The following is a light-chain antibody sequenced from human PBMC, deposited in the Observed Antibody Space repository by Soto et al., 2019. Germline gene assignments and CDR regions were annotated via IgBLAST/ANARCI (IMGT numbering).Light chain of an antibody. CDR3: QQYGSSGT. CDR1: QSLSSN. Sequence: TQSPATLSVSPGERATVSCTASQSLSSNLAWYQQKPGQAPRLLIIGASERATGIPDRFSGSGSGTDFTLTISRLEPEDFAVYYCQQYGSSGTFGQGTKVDIK. J-gene: IGKJ1*01. V-gene: IGKV3-20*01. CDR2: GAS.